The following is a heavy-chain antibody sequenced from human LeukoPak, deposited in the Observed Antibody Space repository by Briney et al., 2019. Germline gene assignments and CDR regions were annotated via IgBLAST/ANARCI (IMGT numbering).Heavy chain of an antibody. CDR2: ISTYNGNT. CDR3: AKVGDYYDSSGYYYFDY. Sequence: ASVKVSCKASGYTFTNYGISWVRQAPGQGLEWMGWISTYNGNTNSAQKLQGRVTMTTDTSASTAYMELRSLRSDDTAVYYCAKVGDYYDSSGYYYFDYWGQGTLVTVSS. CDR1: GYTFTNYG. D-gene: IGHD3-22*01. V-gene: IGHV1-18*01. J-gene: IGHJ4*02.